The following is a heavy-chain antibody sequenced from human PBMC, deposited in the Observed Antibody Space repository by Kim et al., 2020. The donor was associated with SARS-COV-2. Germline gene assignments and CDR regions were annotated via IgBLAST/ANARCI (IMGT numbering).Heavy chain of an antibody. D-gene: IGHD2-2*01. CDR2: INPNSGAA. Sequence: ASVKVSCQASGYTFTGYFIHWVRQAPGQGLEWMGRINPNSGAANYAEKFRGRITLTRDTSSSTAHLELSSLRSDDTAIYYCARVGVEYQLLWDWYLDLWGRGTLVTVSS. V-gene: IGHV1-2*06. CDR1: GYTFTGYF. CDR3: ARVGVEYQLLWDWYLDL. J-gene: IGHJ2*01.